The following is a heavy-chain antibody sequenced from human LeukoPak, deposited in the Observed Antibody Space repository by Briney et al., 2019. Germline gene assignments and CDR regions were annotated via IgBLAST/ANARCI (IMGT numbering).Heavy chain of an antibody. D-gene: IGHD6-13*01. CDR3: VGDSWERAAAGYY. Sequence: ASVKVSCKTYGYTFTNYGISWVRQAPGQGLEWMGWISAYNGDRNYAQKFQGRITMTTDTSTSTAYMELRSLRSDDTAVYYCVGDSWERAAAGYYWGQGTLVTVSS. J-gene: IGHJ4*02. CDR2: ISAYNGDR. V-gene: IGHV1-18*01. CDR1: GYTFTNYG.